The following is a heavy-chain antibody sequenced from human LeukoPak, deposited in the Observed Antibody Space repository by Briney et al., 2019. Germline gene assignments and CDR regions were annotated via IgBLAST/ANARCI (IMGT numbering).Heavy chain of an antibody. CDR3: ASLSGYDSNYYYYGMDV. V-gene: IGHV4-61*08. J-gene: IGHJ6*02. CDR2: IYYSGST. D-gene: IGHD5-12*01. Sequence: SQTLSLTCTVSGGSISSGGYYWSWLRQHPGKGLEWLGYIYYSGSTNYNPSLKSRVTISVDTSKNQFSLKLSSVTAADTAVYYCASLSGYDSNYYYYGMDVWGQGTTVTVSS. CDR1: GGSISSGGYY.